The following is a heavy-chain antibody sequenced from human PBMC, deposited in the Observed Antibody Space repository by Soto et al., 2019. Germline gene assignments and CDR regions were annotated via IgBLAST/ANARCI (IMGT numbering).Heavy chain of an antibody. CDR2: IYPGDSDT. D-gene: IGHD3-9*01. Sequence: PGESLKISCKGSGYSFTSYWIGWVRQMPGKGLEWTGIIYPGDSDTRYSPSFQGQVTISADKSISTAYLQWSSLKASDTAMYYCARHLRYFDWLSGMDVWGQGTTVTVSS. J-gene: IGHJ6*02. CDR1: GYSFTSYW. V-gene: IGHV5-51*01. CDR3: ARHLRYFDWLSGMDV.